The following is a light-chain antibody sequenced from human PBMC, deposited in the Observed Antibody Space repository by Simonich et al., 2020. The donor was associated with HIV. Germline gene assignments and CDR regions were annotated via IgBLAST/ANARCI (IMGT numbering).Light chain of an antibody. V-gene: IGLV5-45*01. CDR1: SGINVGTYR. J-gene: IGLJ3*02. Sequence: QAVLTQPASLSASPGASASLTCTLRSGINVGTYRIYWYQQKPGSPPQYLLRYKSDSDKPQGPGVPSRFSGSKDASANAGMLLISGLQSEDEADYYCMIWHSSAWVFGGGTKLTVL. CDR3: MIWHSSAWV. CDR2: YKSDSDK.